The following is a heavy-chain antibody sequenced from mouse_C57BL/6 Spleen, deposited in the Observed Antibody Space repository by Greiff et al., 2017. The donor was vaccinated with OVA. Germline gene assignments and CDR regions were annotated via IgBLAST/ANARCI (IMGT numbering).Heavy chain of an antibody. V-gene: IGHV1-69*01. Sequence: VQLQQPGAELVMPGASVKLSCKASGYTFTSYWMHWVKQRPGQGLEWIGEIDPSDSYTNYNQKFKGKSTLTVDKSSSTAYMQLSSLTSEDSAVYYCASTFGDAMDYWGQGTSVTVSS. CDR1: GYTFTSYW. CDR3: ASTFGDAMDY. CDR2: IDPSDSYT. J-gene: IGHJ4*01.